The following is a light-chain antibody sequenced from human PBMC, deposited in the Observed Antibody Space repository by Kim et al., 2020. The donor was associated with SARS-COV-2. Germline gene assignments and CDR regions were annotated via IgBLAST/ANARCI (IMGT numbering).Light chain of an antibody. V-gene: IGLV3-1*01. CDR2: NDS. J-gene: IGLJ3*02. Sequence: GYPGKTAGSTCSGDRLEDKYASWYQQKPGQSPVLVIYNDSRRPSGIPERFSGSNSGNTATLTISGTQAIDEADYYCQAWDNNNGVFGGGTKLAVL. CDR1: RLEDKY. CDR3: QAWDNNNGV.